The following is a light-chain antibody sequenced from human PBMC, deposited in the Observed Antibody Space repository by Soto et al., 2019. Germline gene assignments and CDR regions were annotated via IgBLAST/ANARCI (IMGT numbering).Light chain of an antibody. Sequence: QSVLTQPASVSGSPGQSITISCTGTSSDVGGYNYVSWYQHHPGKAPKLMIYDVINRPSGVSNRFSGSKSGNTASLTISGLQAEDEADYYCTSYTTSSPYLVFGGGTKLTVL. V-gene: IGLV2-14*03. CDR3: TSYTTSSPYLV. CDR1: SSDVGGYNY. CDR2: DVI. J-gene: IGLJ3*02.